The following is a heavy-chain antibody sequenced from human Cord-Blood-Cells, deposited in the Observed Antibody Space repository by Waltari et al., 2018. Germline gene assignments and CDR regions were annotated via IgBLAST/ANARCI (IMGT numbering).Heavy chain of an antibody. CDR2: INPSGST. V-gene: IGHV4-34*01. J-gene: IGHJ4*02. CDR3: ARVWATRGYWTFTKFDY. Sequence: QVQLQQWGAGLLKPSETLSLTCAVYGGSFSGYYWSWIRQPPGKGLEWFGEINPSGSTNYTPSLKSRVTISVDTSKNQFSRKLSSVTAADTAVYYCARVWATRGYWTFTKFDYWGQGTLVTVSS. CDR1: GGSFSGYY. D-gene: IGHD2-8*01.